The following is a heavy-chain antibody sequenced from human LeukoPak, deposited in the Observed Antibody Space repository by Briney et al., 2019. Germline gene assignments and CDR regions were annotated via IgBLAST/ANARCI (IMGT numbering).Heavy chain of an antibody. D-gene: IGHD2-8*01. CDR2: IYYSGST. V-gene: IGHV4-39*01. J-gene: IGHJ5*02. Sequence: SETLSLTCTVSGVSISSSSYYWGWIRQPPGKGLEWIGSIYYSGSTYYNPSLKSRVTISVDTSKNQFSLKLSSVTAADTAVYYCARPRSRVSWFDPWGQGTLVTVSS. CDR3: ARPRSRVSWFDP. CDR1: GVSISSSSYY.